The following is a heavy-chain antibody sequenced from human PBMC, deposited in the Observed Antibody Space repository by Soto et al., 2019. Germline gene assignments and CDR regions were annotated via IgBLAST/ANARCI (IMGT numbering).Heavy chain of an antibody. CDR3: ARESGSRSYYYYGMDV. CDR2: ISSSGSTI. J-gene: IGHJ6*02. Sequence: GGSLRLSCAASGLTFSDYYMSWIRQAPGKGLEWVSYISSSGSTIYYADSVKGRFTISRDNAKNSLYLQMNSLRAEDTAVYYCARESGSRSYYYYGMDVWGQGTTVTVSS. D-gene: IGHD1-26*01. CDR1: GLTFSDYY. V-gene: IGHV3-11*01.